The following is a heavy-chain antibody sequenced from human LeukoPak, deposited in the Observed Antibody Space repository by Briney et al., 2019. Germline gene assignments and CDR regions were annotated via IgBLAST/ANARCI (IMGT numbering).Heavy chain of an antibody. D-gene: IGHD6-13*01. CDR2: IYYSGST. Sequence: SETLTLTCTVSGGSISGYYWSWIRQPPGKGLEWIGYIYYSGSTNYNPSLKSRVTISADTSKNQFSLKLSSVTAADTAVYYCARSYSSSWYWRLRPWGQGTLVTVSS. V-gene: IGHV4-59*01. CDR3: ARSYSSSWYWRLRP. J-gene: IGHJ5*02. CDR1: GGSISGYY.